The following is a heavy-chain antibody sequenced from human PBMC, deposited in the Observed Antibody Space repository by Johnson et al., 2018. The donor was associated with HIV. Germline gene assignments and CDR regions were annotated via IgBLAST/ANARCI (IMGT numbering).Heavy chain of an antibody. CDR1: EFTFSTFSRNA. Sequence: QVQLVESGGGVVQPGRSLRLSCAASEFTFSTFSRNAMHWVRQAPGKGLEWVAVIAYDLSNEFYVDSVKGRFTISRDNSKNTLYLQMNSLRVEDTAVYYCAKWQYDSSSKEVVRDDAFDIWGQGTLVTFSS. D-gene: IGHD6-6*01. CDR2: IAYDLSNE. V-gene: IGHV3-30*04. J-gene: IGHJ3*02. CDR3: AKWQYDSSSKEVVRDDAFDI.